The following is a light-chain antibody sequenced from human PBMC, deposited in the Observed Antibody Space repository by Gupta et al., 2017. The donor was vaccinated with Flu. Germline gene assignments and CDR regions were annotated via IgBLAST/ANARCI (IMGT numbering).Light chain of an antibody. Sequence: SYELTQPSSVSVSPGQTARITCSGDVLAKKYARWFQQKSGQAPVLVIYKDSERPSGIPERFSGSSSGTTVTLTISGAQVEDEADYYCYSAADNLWVFGGGTKLTVL. CDR1: VLAKKY. J-gene: IGLJ3*02. V-gene: IGLV3-27*01. CDR2: KDS. CDR3: YSAADNLWV.